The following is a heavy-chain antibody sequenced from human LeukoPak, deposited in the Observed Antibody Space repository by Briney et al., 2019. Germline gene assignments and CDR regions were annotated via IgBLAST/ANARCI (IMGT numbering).Heavy chain of an antibody. J-gene: IGHJ5*02. CDR2: ISWNSGSI. CDR3: AKDVTGP. V-gene: IGHV3-9*01. CDR1: GFTLGDYD. D-gene: IGHD7-27*01. Sequence: PGRSLRLSCAASGFTLGDYDMHWARQAPGKGLEWVSGISWNSGSIGYADSVKGRFTISRDNAKNSLYLQMNSLRAEDTALYYCAKDVTGPWGQGTLVTVSS.